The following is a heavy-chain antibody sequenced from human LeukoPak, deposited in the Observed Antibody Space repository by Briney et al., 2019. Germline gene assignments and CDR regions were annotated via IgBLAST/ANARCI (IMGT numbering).Heavy chain of an antibody. V-gene: IGHV1-8*03. J-gene: IGHJ4*02. CDR3: ARSRHWSGYEFPTRGQWLEDY. Sequence: ASVKVSCKASGYTFTSYGINWVRQATGQGLEWMGWMNPNSGNSGYAQRFQGGVTINRNTSISTAYMYLSSLRSEDTAVYFCARSRHWSGYEFPTRGQWLEDYWGQGTLVTVSS. CDR2: MNPNSGNS. D-gene: IGHD5-12*01. CDR1: GYTFTSYG.